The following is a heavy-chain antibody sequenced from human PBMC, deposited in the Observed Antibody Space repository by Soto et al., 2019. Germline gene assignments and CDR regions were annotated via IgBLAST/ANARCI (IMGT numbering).Heavy chain of an antibody. D-gene: IGHD3-22*01. J-gene: IGHJ5*02. CDR3: AKDRYYDSSGYSPGGWFDP. CDR2: ISGSGGST. V-gene: IGHV3-23*01. CDR1: GFTFKNYA. Sequence: GGSLRLSCAASGFTFKNYAMNWVRQAPGKGLEWVSVISGSGGSTYYVDSVKGRFTISRDNSKNTVDLQKNSLRAEDTAVYYCAKDRYYDSSGYSPGGWFDPWGQGTLVTVSS.